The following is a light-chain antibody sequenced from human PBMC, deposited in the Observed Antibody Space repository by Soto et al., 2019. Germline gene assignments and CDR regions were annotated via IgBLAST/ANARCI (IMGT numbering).Light chain of an antibody. V-gene: IGKV4-1*01. J-gene: IGKJ3*01. CDR1: QSVLYSSNNKNY. CDR3: QHYYSTSQFT. Sequence: IVMTQSPDSLALSLGERATINCKSSQSVLYSSNNKNYLAWYQQKPGQPPKLLIYWASTRASGVPDRFSGSGSETDFTLTISSLQAEDVAVYYCQHYYSTSQFTFGPGTKVDIK. CDR2: WAS.